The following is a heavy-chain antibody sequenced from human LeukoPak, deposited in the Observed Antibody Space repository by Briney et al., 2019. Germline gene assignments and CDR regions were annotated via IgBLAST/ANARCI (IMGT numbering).Heavy chain of an antibody. J-gene: IGHJ4*02. Sequence: SGPTLVNPTQTLTLTCTFSAFSLSTSGVGVGWIRQPPGKALEWLALIYWNDHKRYRPSLKSRLTITKDTSKNQVVLRMTNMDPVDTATYYCALAAYYDFWSGQSPVGLKYYFDYWGQGTLVTVSS. CDR1: AFSLSTSGVG. V-gene: IGHV2-5*01. D-gene: IGHD3-3*01. CDR3: ALAAYYDFWSGQSPVGLKYYFDY. CDR2: IYWNDHK.